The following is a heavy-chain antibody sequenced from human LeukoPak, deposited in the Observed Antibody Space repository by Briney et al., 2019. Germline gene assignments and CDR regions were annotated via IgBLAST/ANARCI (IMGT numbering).Heavy chain of an antibody. CDR3: ARVLGYYYDSRGHDY. D-gene: IGHD3-22*01. J-gene: IGHJ4*02. CDR1: GFIFSEYA. CDR2: ISTSSSYI. Sequence: GGSLRLSCAASGFIFSEYAMHWVRQAPGKGLEWVSSISTSSSYIYYADSVKGRFTISRDNAKNSLYLQMNSLRGEDTAVYYCARVLGYYYDSRGHDYWGQGTLVTVSS. V-gene: IGHV3-21*01.